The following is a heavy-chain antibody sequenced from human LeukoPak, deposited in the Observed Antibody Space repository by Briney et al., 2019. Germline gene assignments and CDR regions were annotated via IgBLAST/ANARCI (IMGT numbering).Heavy chain of an antibody. J-gene: IGHJ6*03. CDR2: ISYDGSNK. D-gene: IGHD6-13*01. V-gene: IGHV3-30*04. Sequence: PGGSLRLSCAASGFTFSSYAMHWVRQAPGKGLEWVAVISYDGSNKYYADSVKGRFTISRDNSKNTLYLQMNSLRAEDTAVYYCARVYSAAGTFFYYYYYMDVWGKGTTVTVSS. CDR1: GFTFSSYA. CDR3: ARVYSAAGTFFYYYYYMDV.